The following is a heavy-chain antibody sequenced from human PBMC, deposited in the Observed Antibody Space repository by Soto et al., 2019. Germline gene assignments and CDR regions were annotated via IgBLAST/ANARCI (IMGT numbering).Heavy chain of an antibody. CDR3: AREGGIVGATAADY. D-gene: IGHD1-26*01. V-gene: IGHV4-31*03. J-gene: IGHJ4*02. CDR2: IYYRGST. CDR1: GGSISSGGYY. Sequence: QVQLQESGPGLVKPSQTLSLTCSVSGGSISSGGYYWSWIRQHPGKVLEWIGYIYYRGSTYYNPSLKSRVTISVDTSKNQFSLKLSSVTAADTAVYYCAREGGIVGATAADYWGQGTLVTVSS.